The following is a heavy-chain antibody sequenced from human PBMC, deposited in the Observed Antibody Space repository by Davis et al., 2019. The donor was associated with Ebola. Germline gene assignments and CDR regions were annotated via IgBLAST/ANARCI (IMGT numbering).Heavy chain of an antibody. V-gene: IGHV4-59*01. CDR3: AREHVATRHEHYYYYGMDV. CDR1: GGSISSYY. CDR2: IYYSGST. J-gene: IGHJ6*02. Sequence: MPGGSLRLSCTVSGGSISSYYWSWIRQPPGKGLEWIGYIYYSGSTNYNPSLKSRVTISVDTSKNQFSLKLSSVTAAGTAVYYCAREHVATRHEHYYYYGMDVWGQGTTVTVSS. D-gene: IGHD5-12*01.